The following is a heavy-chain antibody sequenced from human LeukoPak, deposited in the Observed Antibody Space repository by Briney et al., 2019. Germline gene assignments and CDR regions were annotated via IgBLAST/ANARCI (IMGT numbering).Heavy chain of an antibody. J-gene: IGHJ4*02. V-gene: IGHV3-74*01. CDR3: VSFYETY. D-gene: IGHD2/OR15-2a*01. CDR1: GNYW. CDR2: INSDGSWT. Sequence: GGSLRLSCAASGNYWMHWVRQVPGKGLVWVSHINSDGSWTSYADSVKGRFTISKDNAKNTVYLQMNSPRAEDTAVYHCVSFYETYWGRGTLVTVSS.